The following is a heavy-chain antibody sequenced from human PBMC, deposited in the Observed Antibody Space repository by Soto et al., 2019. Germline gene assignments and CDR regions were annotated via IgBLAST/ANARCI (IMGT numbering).Heavy chain of an antibody. CDR2: IYDSGST. D-gene: IGHD3-10*01. CDR3: TRGPIGRVSDI. V-gene: IGHV4-31*03. Sequence: QVQLQESGPGLVKPSQTLSLTCTVSGGSFSSGSYSWSWIRQLPGRGLEWMGYIYDSGSTFYRPSLKSRVNILMDRAKNQFSLELNSVTAADTAVYYFTRGPIGRVSDIWGQGTVVTVSS. CDR1: GGSFSSGSYS. J-gene: IGHJ3*02.